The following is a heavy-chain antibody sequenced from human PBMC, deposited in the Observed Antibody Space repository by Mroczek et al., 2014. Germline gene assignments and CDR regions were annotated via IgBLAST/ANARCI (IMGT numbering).Heavy chain of an antibody. CDR2: IYYSGST. CDR1: GGSISSYY. V-gene: IGHV4-59*01. J-gene: IGHJ4*02. D-gene: IGHD6-19*01. Sequence: KESGPGLVKPSETLSLTCTVSGGSISSYYWSWIRQPPGKGLEWIGYIYYSGSTNYNPSLKSRVTISVDTSKNQFSLKLSSVTAADTAVYYCAREGPYQGGSSGLVRYFDYWGQGTLVTVSS. CDR3: AREGPYQGGSSGLVRYFDY.